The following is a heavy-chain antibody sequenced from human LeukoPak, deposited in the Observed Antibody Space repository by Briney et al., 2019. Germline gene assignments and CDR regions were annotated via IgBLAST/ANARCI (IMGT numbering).Heavy chain of an antibody. V-gene: IGHV3-48*01. D-gene: IGHD1-26*01. J-gene: IGHJ4*02. CDR3: AKWERKEGGFDY. Sequence: PGGSLRLSCAASGFTFSSYSMNWVRQAPGKGLEWVSYISSSSSTIYYADSVKGRFTISRDNSKNTLYLQMNSLRAEDTAVYYCAKWERKEGGFDYWGQGTLVTVSS. CDR2: ISSSSSTI. CDR1: GFTFSSYS.